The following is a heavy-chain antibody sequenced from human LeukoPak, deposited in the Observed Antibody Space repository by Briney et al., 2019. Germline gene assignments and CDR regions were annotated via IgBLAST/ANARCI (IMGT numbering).Heavy chain of an antibody. CDR2: ISGSGGST. J-gene: IGHJ4*02. D-gene: IGHD5-12*01. Sequence: PGGSLRLSCAASGFTFSSYAMSWVRQAPGKGLDRVSGISGSGGSTYYADSVKGRFTISRDNSKNTLYLQMNSLRAEDTAVYYCAKARLYSGYDFDYWGQGTLVTVSS. CDR1: GFTFSSYA. CDR3: AKARLYSGYDFDY. V-gene: IGHV3-23*01.